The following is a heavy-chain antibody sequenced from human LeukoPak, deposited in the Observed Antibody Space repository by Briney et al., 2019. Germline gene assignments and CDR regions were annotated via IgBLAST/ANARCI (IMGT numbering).Heavy chain of an antibody. CDR3: ARAYGSGSYYTLYYYYYMDV. Sequence: GGSLRLSCAASGFTFSSYGMHWVRQAPGKGLEWVAFIRYDGSNKYYADSVKGRFTISRDNAKNSLYLQMNSLRAEDTAVYYCARAYGSGSYYTLYYYYYMDVWGKGTTVTISS. D-gene: IGHD3-10*01. V-gene: IGHV3-30*02. CDR1: GFTFSSYG. J-gene: IGHJ6*03. CDR2: IRYDGSNK.